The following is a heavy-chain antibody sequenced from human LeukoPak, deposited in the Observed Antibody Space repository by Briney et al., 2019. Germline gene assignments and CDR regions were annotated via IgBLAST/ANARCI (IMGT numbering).Heavy chain of an antibody. CDR2: VSPPGGGT. V-gene: IGHV3-23*01. CDR1: GFTFSSYA. Sequence: PGGSLRLSCAASGFTFSSYAMHWVRQAPGKGLEWLSGVSPPGGGTYYADSVKGRFTISRDDSKNTLSLQMNSLRVEDTAVYYCARDLAWGAFDYWGQGTLVTVSS. J-gene: IGHJ4*02. CDR3: ARDLAWGAFDY. D-gene: IGHD7-27*01.